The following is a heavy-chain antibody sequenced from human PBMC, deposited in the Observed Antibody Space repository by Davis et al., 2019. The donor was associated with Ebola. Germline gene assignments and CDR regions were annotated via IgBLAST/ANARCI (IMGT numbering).Heavy chain of an antibody. J-gene: IGHJ3*02. Sequence: GESLKISCKASGNSFASHWIGWVRQMPGKGLEWMGIIYTGDSDTRYSPSFRCQVTISADKSIKPAFLQWSSLKASDTAMYYCASLRRTITGMDDAFDIWGQGTMVTVSS. D-gene: IGHD2-8*02. CDR2: IYTGDSDT. V-gene: IGHV5-51*01. CDR3: ASLRRTITGMDDAFDI. CDR1: GNSFASHW.